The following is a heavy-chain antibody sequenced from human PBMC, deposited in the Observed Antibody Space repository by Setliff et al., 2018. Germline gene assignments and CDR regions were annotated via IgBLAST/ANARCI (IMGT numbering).Heavy chain of an antibody. CDR2: ISWDDDE. J-gene: IGHJ4*02. Sequence: SGPTLVNPTQTLTLTCNFSGFSLTNDGEGVGWIRQPPGGALEWLALISWDDDERYSPSLKRRLTITKDNSKNQVVLTMTDIDPVDTAPYFCAHDNVDTTLGMFDYWGQGAQVTVSS. CDR3: AHDNVDTTLGMFDY. V-gene: IGHV2-5*02. CDR1: GFSLTNDGEG. D-gene: IGHD5-18*01.